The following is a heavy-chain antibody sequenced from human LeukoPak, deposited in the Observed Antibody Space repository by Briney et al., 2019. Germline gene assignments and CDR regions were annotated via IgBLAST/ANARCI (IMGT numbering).Heavy chain of an antibody. J-gene: IGHJ4*02. Sequence: ASVKVSCKTSAGTFLNYAISWVRQAPGQGRDWMGWMNPNTGDTNFAQKFQGRVTLTRDTSISTAYMVLGRLISDDTAVYYCARGAGSSWFDYWGQGTLVTVSS. V-gene: IGHV1-2*02. CDR3: ARGAGSSWFDY. CDR2: MNPNTGDT. CDR1: AGTFLNYA. D-gene: IGHD6-13*01.